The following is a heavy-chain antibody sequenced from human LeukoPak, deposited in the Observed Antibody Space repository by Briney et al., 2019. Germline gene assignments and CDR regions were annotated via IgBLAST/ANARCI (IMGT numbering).Heavy chain of an antibody. D-gene: IGHD3-9*01. J-gene: IGHJ4*02. CDR1: GFTFSRYG. CDR2: MSSDGGDI. Sequence: GGSLRLSCAASGFTFSRYGMHWVRQAPGKGLEWLAVMSSDGGDIYYADSVKGRFTISRDNSKNSLYLQMNSLRAEDTAVYYCARGLLRHFDCYDYWGQGTLVTVSS. CDR3: ARGLLRHFDCYDY. V-gene: IGHV3-30*03.